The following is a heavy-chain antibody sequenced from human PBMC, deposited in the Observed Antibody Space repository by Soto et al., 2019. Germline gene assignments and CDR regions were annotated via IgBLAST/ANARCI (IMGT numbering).Heavy chain of an antibody. CDR2: ISYDGSNK. CDR1: GFTYSTYT. Sequence: PGGSLRLSCAASGFTYSTYTMHWVRQAPGKGLEWVAVISYDGSNKYYADSVKGRFTISRDNSKNTLYLQMNSLRAEDTAVYYCARAADRMVLFVVVTALVDYWGQGTLVTVSS. V-gene: IGHV3-30-3*01. D-gene: IGHD2-21*02. J-gene: IGHJ4*02. CDR3: ARAADRMVLFVVVTALVDY.